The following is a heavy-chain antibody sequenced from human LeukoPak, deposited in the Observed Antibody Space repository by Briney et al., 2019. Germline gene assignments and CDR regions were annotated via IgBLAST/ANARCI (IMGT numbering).Heavy chain of an antibody. D-gene: IGHD3-10*01. Sequence: ASVKVSCKASGCTFTSYGISWVRQAPGQGLEWMGWISAYNGNTNYAQKLQGRVTMTTDTSTSTAYMELRSLRSDDTAVYYCAKDPRDFYGSGSYLGYWGQGTLVTVSS. V-gene: IGHV1-18*01. CDR2: ISAYNGNT. CDR3: AKDPRDFYGSGSYLGY. CDR1: GCTFTSYG. J-gene: IGHJ4*02.